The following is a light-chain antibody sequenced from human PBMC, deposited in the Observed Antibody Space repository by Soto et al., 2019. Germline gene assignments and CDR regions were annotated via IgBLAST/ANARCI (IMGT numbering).Light chain of an antibody. CDR3: CSYAGSYTWV. CDR1: SSDVGGYNF. Sequence: QSALTQPRSVSGSPGQSVTISCTGTSSDVGGYNFVSWYQQHPGKPPKLMIYDVSKRPSGVPDRFSGSKSGNTASLTISWLQAEDEDDYYCCSYAGSYTWVFGTGTKLTVL. J-gene: IGLJ1*01. V-gene: IGLV2-11*01. CDR2: DVS.